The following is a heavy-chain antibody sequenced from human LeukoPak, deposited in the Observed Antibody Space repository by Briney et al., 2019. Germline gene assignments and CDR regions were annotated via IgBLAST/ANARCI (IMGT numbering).Heavy chain of an antibody. D-gene: IGHD3-22*01. CDR3: ARDPSGGSSGPEYFQH. CDR2: IYYSGST. CDR1: GGSISSSSYY. Sequence: ETLSLTCTVSGGSISSSSYYWGWIRQPPGKGLEWIGSIYYSGSTYYNPSLKSRVTISVDTSKNQFSLKLSSVTAADTAVYYCARDPSGGSSGPEYFQHWGQGTLVTVSS. V-gene: IGHV4-39*07. J-gene: IGHJ1*01.